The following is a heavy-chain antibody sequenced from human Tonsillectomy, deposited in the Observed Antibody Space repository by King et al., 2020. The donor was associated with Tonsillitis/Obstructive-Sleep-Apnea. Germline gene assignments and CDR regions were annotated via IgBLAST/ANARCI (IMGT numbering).Heavy chain of an antibody. CDR3: ARDMGAAPHFDY. Sequence: LQLQESGPRLVKPSETLSLTCTVSGGSVTNSDYYWGWIRQPPGKGLEWIGNIYCSGTTYYNPSLKSRVTISVDTSKNQFSLRLSSVTAADTAVYYCARDMGAAPHFDYWGQGALVTVSS. V-gene: IGHV4-39*02. CDR2: IYCSGTT. D-gene: IGHD2-15*01. J-gene: IGHJ4*02. CDR1: GGSVTNSDYY.